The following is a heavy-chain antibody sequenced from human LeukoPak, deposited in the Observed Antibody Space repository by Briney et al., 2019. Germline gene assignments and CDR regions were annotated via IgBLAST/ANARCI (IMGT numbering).Heavy chain of an antibody. V-gene: IGHV4-59*01. J-gene: IGHJ5*02. CDR1: GGSISPYY. CDR3: ARGPLSSRTAWTWFDP. CDR2: VYYNGNT. Sequence: SETLSLTCTVSGGSISPYYWTWIRQPPGKGLEWIGYVYYNGNTNYNPSLKSRITISVDTSKNQFSLRLKSVTAADTAVYYCARGPLSSRTAWTWFDPWGQGTLVTVSS. D-gene: IGHD3/OR15-3a*01.